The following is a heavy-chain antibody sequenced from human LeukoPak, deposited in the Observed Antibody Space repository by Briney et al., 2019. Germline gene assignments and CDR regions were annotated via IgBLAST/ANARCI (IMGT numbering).Heavy chain of an antibody. V-gene: IGHV4-59*12. CDR3: ARRGPPRTLLRGVKSGWFDP. CDR1: GGSISSYY. D-gene: IGHD3-10*01. Sequence: SETLSLTCTVSGGSISSYYWSWIRQPPGKGLEWIGYIYYSGSTNYNPSLKSRVTISVDTSKNQFSLKLSSVTAADTAVYYCARRGPPRTLLRGVKSGWFDPWGQGTLVTVSS. J-gene: IGHJ5*02. CDR2: IYYSGST.